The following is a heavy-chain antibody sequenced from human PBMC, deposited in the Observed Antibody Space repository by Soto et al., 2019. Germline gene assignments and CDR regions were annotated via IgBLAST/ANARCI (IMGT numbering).Heavy chain of an antibody. D-gene: IGHD2-21*02. CDR3: ARFQYTVVTPFDL. CDR2: IRYSGKT. J-gene: IGHJ3*01. V-gene: IGHV4-59*01. Sequence: QVQLQESGPGLVEPSETLSLSCTVSGGSLTNYFCTWIRQSPGKGLEWIAYIRYSGKTDYKPSLTRRVTISLDTPKIQFSLKLTSVTGADTAMYYCARFQYTVVTPFDLWGQGTMVIVSS. CDR1: GGSLTNYF.